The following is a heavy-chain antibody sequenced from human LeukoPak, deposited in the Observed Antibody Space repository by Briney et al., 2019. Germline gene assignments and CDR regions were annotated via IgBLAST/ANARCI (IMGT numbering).Heavy chain of an antibody. Sequence: GGSLRLSCAVSGFTFSSYWMHWVRHAPGKGLVWVSRINSDGSSTSYAESVKGRFTISRDNDKNTLYLQMNGLRAEDTAVYYCAREGNIWSGYYWHYYYYMDVWGKGTTVTVSS. D-gene: IGHD3-3*01. V-gene: IGHV3-74*01. J-gene: IGHJ6*03. CDR3: AREGNIWSGYYWHYYYYMDV. CDR2: INSDGSST. CDR1: GFTFSSYW.